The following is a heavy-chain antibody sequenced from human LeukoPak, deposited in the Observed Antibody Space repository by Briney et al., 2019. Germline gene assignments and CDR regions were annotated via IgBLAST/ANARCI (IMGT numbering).Heavy chain of an antibody. J-gene: IGHJ4*02. CDR1: GGSISSSNYY. CDR3: ARQYYESSGYVDY. D-gene: IGHD3-22*01. V-gene: IGHV4-39*01. CDR2: IYYTGST. Sequence: PSETLSLTCTVSGGSISSSNYYWGWLRQPPENGLEWIGTIYYTGSTFYNPSLKSRVTISVDTPKNQFSLKLTSVTAADTAVYYCARQYYESSGYVDYWGQGYLVTVSS.